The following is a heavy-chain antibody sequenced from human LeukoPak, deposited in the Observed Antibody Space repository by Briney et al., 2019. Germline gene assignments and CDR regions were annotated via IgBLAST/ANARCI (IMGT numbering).Heavy chain of an antibody. CDR1: GGSISSSSYY. CDR2: IYYSGST. D-gene: IGHD3-9*01. J-gene: IGHJ4*02. CDR3: TLAGPLTGYYPHFDY. Sequence: PSETLSLTCTVSGGSISSSSYYWGWIRQPPGKGLEWIGSIYYSGSTYYNPSLKSRVTISVDTSKNQFSLKLSSVTAADTAVYYCTLAGPLTGYYPHFDYWGQGTLVTVPS. V-gene: IGHV4-39*01.